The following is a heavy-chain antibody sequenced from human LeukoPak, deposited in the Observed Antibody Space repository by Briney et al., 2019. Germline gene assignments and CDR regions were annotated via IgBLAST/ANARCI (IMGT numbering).Heavy chain of an antibody. V-gene: IGHV3-21*01. CDR1: GFTFSSYS. CDR2: ISSSSSYI. J-gene: IGHJ4*02. Sequence: GGSLRLSCAASGFTFSSYSMNWARQAPGKGLEWVSSISSSSSYIYYADSVKGRFTISRDNAKNSLYLQMNSLRAEDTAVYYCVAYCSSTSCYGQYFDYWGQGTLVTVSS. D-gene: IGHD2-2*01. CDR3: VAYCSSTSCYGQYFDY.